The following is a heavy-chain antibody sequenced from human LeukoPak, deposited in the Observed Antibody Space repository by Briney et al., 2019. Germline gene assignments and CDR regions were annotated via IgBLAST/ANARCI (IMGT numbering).Heavy chain of an antibody. CDR1: GFTVNNNY. J-gene: IGHJ6*02. D-gene: IGHD5-18*01. V-gene: IGHV3-66*01. CDR2: IYSGGAT. CDR3: ARDGPAVYTAGGDYYYGMDV. Sequence: GGSLRLSCAASGFTVNNNYMSWVRQAPGKGLEWVSVIYSGGATYYADSVKGRFTISRDNSKNTLYLQMNSLRAEDTAVYYCARDGPAVYTAGGDYYYGMDVWGQGTTVTVSS.